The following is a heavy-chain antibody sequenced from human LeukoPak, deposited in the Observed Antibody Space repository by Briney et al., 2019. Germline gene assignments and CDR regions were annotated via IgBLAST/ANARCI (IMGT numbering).Heavy chain of an antibody. CDR2: IYTSGST. CDR3: ARSKRGYCSSTSCLNWFDP. CDR1: GFTFSSYA. V-gene: IGHV4-59*10. J-gene: IGHJ5*02. Sequence: GSLRLSCAASGFTFSSYAMSWVRQAPGKGLEWIGRIYTSGSTNYNPSLKSRVTISVDTSKNQFSLKLSSVTAADTAVYYCARSKRGYCSSTSCLNWFDPWGQGTLVTVSS. D-gene: IGHD2-2*01.